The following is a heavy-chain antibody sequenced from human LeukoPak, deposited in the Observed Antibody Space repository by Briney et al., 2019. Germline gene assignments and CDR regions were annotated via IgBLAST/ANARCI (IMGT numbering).Heavy chain of an antibody. CDR2: INQDGSAK. J-gene: IGHJ3*02. CDR1: GFTFSTYW. V-gene: IGHV3-7*01. CDR3: ARNAFDI. Sequence: GGSLRLSCAASGFTFSTYWMSWVRQAPGGGLEWVANINQDGSAKFYGDSVKGRFTISRDNAKKSLYLQMNSLSAEDTAVYYCARNAFDIWGQGTMVTVSS.